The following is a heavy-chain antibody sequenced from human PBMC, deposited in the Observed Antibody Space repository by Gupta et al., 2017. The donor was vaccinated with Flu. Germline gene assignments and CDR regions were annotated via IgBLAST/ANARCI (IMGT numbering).Heavy chain of an antibody. CDR3: ARHWELLKNFDY. Sequence: EVQLVESGGGLVKPGGSLRLYCAASGFTFSTYNMNWVRQAPGKGLEWVSSISSSSSYIYYADSVKGRFTISRDNAKSSLYLQMNSLRAEDTAMYYCARHWELLKNFDYWGQGALVIVSS. CDR2: ISSSSSYI. J-gene: IGHJ4*02. V-gene: IGHV3-21*01. CDR1: GFTFSTYN. D-gene: IGHD1-26*01.